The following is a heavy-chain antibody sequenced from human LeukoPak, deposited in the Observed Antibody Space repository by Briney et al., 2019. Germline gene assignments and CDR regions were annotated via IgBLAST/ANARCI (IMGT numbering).Heavy chain of an antibody. V-gene: IGHV4-59*01. Sequence: SETLSLTCTVSGGSTSSYYWSWIRQPPGKGEEWVVYIYYSRSTNYNPPLKSRVSISVDTSKNQFSLRLNSVIAADTAVYYCARDYERYYYDSSADTTNGWFDPWGQGSLVTVSS. CDR2: IYYSRST. D-gene: IGHD3-22*01. J-gene: IGHJ5*02. CDR3: ARDYERYYYDSSADTTNGWFDP. CDR1: GGSTSSYY.